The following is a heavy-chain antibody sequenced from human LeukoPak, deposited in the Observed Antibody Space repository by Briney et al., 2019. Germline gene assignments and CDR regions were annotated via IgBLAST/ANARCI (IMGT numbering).Heavy chain of an antibody. D-gene: IGHD3-22*01. V-gene: IGHV3-30*18. Sequence: GGSLRLSCAASGFTFSSYGMHWVRQAPGKGLEWVAVISYDGSNKYYADSVKGRFTISRDNSKNTLYLQVNSLRAEDTAVYYCAKDGGGYSDYWGQGTLVTASS. CDR1: GFTFSSYG. CDR3: AKDGGGYSDY. J-gene: IGHJ4*02. CDR2: ISYDGSNK.